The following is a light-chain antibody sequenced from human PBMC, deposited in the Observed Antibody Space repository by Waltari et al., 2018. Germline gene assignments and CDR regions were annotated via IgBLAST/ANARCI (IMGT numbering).Light chain of an antibody. V-gene: IGLV2-14*03. CDR1: SNDVGGYNY. J-gene: IGLJ1*01. Sequence: QSALTQPASVSGSPGQSITISCTGTSNDVGGYNYVSWYQQPPGKAPKLIIYDVSSRPSGVSNRFSGSKSGNTASLTISGLQAEDEAEYYCTSYATGSSYIFGGGTKVTVL. CDR2: DVS. CDR3: TSYATGSSYI.